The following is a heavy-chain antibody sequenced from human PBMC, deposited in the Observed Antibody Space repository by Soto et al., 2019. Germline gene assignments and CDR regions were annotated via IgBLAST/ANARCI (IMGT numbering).Heavy chain of an antibody. CDR3: VKDIGASGAYWYFDL. J-gene: IGHJ2*01. CDR2: INWNSGDI. CDR1: GFTFDDFA. Sequence: EMQLVESGGGLVQPGRSLRLSCAASGFTFDDFAMLWVRQAPGKGLEWVSGINWNSGDIDYADSVRGRFTISRDNAKNALYLQMNSLRAEDAAFYYCVKDIGASGAYWYFDLWGRGTLVTVSS. V-gene: IGHV3-9*01. D-gene: IGHD2-8*02.